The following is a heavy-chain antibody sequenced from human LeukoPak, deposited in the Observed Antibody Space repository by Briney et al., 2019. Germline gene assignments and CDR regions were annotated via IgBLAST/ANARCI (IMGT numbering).Heavy chain of an antibody. V-gene: IGHV4-39*01. J-gene: IGHJ4*02. Sequence: PSETLSLTCSVSGGSISNSGYYWGWIRQPPGKGLEWIGSIYYSGSTYHNPSLKSRVTISVDTSKNQFSLKLSSVTAADTAAYYCASRSSGYSSGWLVFDYWGQGTLVTVSS. CDR2: IYYSGST. D-gene: IGHD6-19*01. CDR1: GGSISNSGYY. CDR3: ASRSSGYSSGWLVFDY.